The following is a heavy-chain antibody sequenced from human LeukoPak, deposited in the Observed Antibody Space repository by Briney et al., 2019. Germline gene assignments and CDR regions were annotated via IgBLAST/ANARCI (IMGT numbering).Heavy chain of an antibody. D-gene: IGHD3-22*01. CDR2: SDSEDGET. CDR1: GYTLTDPS. J-gene: IGHJ4*02. CDR3: ATGGAKAYYYDGSGYPRGPYFDY. V-gene: IGHV1-24*01. Sequence: ASVKVSCKVSGYTLTDPSMHWVRQAPGKGLEWMGSSDSEDGETVYAQKVQGRVAMTEDTSTDTAFMELSSLKSEDTAVYYCATGGAKAYYYDGSGYPRGPYFDYWGQGTLVTVSS.